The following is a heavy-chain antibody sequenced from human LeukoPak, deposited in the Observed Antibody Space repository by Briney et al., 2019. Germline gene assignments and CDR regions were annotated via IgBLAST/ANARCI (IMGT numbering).Heavy chain of an antibody. V-gene: IGHV3-33*01. D-gene: IGHD3-9*01. CDR2: IWYDGSNK. CDR3: ARAPLRYFDWGDLDY. Sequence: GRSLRLSCAASGFTFRSYGMHWVRQAPGKGLEWVAVIWYDGSNKYYADSVKGRFTISRDNSKNTLYLQMNSLRAEDTAVYYCARAPLRYFDWGDLDYWGQGTLVTVSS. CDR1: GFTFRSYG. J-gene: IGHJ4*02.